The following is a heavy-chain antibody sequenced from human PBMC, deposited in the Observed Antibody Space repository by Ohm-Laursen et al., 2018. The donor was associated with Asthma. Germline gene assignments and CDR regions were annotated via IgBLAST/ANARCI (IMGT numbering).Heavy chain of an antibody. CDR2: IDWDDDK. CDR3: ARNPPYYFDY. J-gene: IGHJ4*02. V-gene: IGHV2-70*04. Sequence: TQTLTLTCTFSGFSLSTSGMRVRWIRQPPGKALEWLARIDWDDDKFYSTSLKTRLTISKDTSKNQVVLTMTNMDPVDTATYYCARNPPYYFDYWGQGTLVTVSS. CDR1: GFSLSTSGMR.